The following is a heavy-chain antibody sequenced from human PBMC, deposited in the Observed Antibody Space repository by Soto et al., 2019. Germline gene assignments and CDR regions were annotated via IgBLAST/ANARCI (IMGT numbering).Heavy chain of an antibody. CDR1: GGSISRGDYY. J-gene: IGHJ4*02. CDR2: IYYSGST. CDR3: ARTNVTLLWFGGPACDY. V-gene: IGHV4-30-4*01. Sequence: PSETLSLTCTVSGGSISRGDYYWSWIRQPPGKGLEWIGYIYYSGSTYYNPSLKSRVTISVDTSKNQFSLKLSSVTAADTAVYYCARTNVTLLWFGGPACDYWGQGTLVTVSS. D-gene: IGHD3-10*01.